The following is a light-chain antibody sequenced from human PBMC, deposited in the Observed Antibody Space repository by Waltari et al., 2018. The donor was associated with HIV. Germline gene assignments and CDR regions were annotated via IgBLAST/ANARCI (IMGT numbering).Light chain of an antibody. CDR3: NSRDSSGYHLV. V-gene: IGLV3-19*01. CDR1: SIRTYY. Sequence: SSELTQDPAVSVALGQTVRITCQGDSIRTYYARWYQQKRGQAPVLVISGKNNRPSGIPDRFSGSSSGNTASLTITGTQAEDEADYYCNSRDSSGYHLVFGGGTRLTVL. J-gene: IGLJ3*02. CDR2: GKN.